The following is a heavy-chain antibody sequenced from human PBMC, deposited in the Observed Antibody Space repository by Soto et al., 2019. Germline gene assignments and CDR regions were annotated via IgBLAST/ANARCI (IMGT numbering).Heavy chain of an antibody. CDR3: ARDGTIFGVVYYYGMDV. CDR2: ISYDGSNK. Sequence: PGGSLRLSCAASGFTFSSCAMHWVRQAPGKGLEWVAVISYDGSNKYYADSVKGRFTISRDNSKNTLYLQMNSLRAEDTAVYYCARDGTIFGVVYYYGMDVWGQGTTVTVSS. V-gene: IGHV3-30-3*01. J-gene: IGHJ6*02. CDR1: GFTFSSCA. D-gene: IGHD3-3*01.